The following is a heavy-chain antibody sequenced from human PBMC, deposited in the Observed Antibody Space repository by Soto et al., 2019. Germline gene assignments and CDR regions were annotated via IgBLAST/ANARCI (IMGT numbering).Heavy chain of an antibody. CDR1: GFTCSDYY. V-gene: IGHV3-11*03. D-gene: IGHD3-22*01. CDR3: ARSETPSSGLDY. CDR2: ISSSSSYT. J-gene: IGHJ4*02. Sequence: PGGSLRLSCAASGFTCSDYYMSWIRQAPGKGLEWVSYISSSSSYTNYADSVKGRFTISRDNAKNSLYLQMNSLRAEDTAVYYCARSETPSSGLDYWGQGTLVTVSS.